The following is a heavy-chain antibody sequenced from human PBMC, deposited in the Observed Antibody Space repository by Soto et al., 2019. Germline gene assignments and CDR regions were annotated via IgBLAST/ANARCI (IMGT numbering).Heavy chain of an antibody. D-gene: IGHD2-2*01. CDR3: ARGGREDIVVVPALYYYYYMDV. CDR2: IYSGGST. Sequence: GGSLRLSCAASGFTVSSNYMSWVRQAPGKGLEWVSVIYSGGSTYYAESVKGRFTISRDNSKNTLYLQMNSLRAEDTAVYYCARGGREDIVVVPALYYYYYMDVWGQGTTVTVSS. CDR1: GFTVSSNY. J-gene: IGHJ6*03. V-gene: IGHV3-66*01.